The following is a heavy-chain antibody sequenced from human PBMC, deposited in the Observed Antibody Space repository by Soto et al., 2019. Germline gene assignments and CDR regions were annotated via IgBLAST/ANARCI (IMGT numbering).Heavy chain of an antibody. CDR2: ISSTGKNI. CDR1: GFTFIDYY. CDR3: GRSHGAGSY. J-gene: IGHJ4*02. Sequence: QVRLVESGGDLVKPGESLRLSCVASGFTFIDYYMNWVRQAPGKGLEWISYISSTGKNIYYSDSVKGRFIVSRDNAKNSLCLQMNSRTADDTAVYYCGRSHGAGSYWGQGTRVTVSS. V-gene: IGHV3-11*01. D-gene: IGHD4-17*01.